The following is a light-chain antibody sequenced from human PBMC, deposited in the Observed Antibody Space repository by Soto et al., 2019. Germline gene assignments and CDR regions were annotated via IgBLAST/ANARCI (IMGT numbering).Light chain of an antibody. V-gene: IGKV3-20*01. CDR1: QSVSSSY. CDR3: QQYGSSTGT. J-gene: IGKJ1*01. Sequence: EIVLTQSACTLSLSPGERATLSWRASQSVSSSYLAWYQQKHGQAPRLLIYGASSRATGIPDRFSGSGYGTDFNLTISRLETEDFAVYYCQQYGSSTGTFGQGTKVDIK. CDR2: GAS.